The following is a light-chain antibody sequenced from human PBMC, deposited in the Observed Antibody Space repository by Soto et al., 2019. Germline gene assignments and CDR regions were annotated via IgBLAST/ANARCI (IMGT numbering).Light chain of an antibody. V-gene: IGKV1D-12*01. Sequence: DIQMTQSPSSVSASVGDRVTITCRASPGISSWLVWYQQKPGKAPKLLIYAASHLQSGVPSRFSGSGSGTDFTLTISRLQPEDFAPYYCQETNSFPLTFGGGTKVDIK. CDR1: PGISSW. CDR2: AAS. J-gene: IGKJ4*01. CDR3: QETNSFPLT.